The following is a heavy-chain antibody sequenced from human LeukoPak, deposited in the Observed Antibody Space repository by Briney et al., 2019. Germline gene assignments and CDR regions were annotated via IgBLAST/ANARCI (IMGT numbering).Heavy chain of an antibody. D-gene: IGHD1-26*01. CDR1: GGSISSSSYY. Sequence: KSSETLSLTCTVSGGSISSSSYYWGWIRQPPGKGLEWVGSIYYSGSTYYNPSLKSRVTISVDTSKNQFSLKLSSVTAADTAVYYCAREVMAANSGSYYNSIDYWGQGTLVTVSS. V-gene: IGHV4-39*07. CDR2: IYYSGST. J-gene: IGHJ4*02. CDR3: AREVMAANSGSYYNSIDY.